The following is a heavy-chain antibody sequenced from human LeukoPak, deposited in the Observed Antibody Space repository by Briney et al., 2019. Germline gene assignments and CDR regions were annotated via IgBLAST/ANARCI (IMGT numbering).Heavy chain of an antibody. CDR2: ISGSGGST. V-gene: IGHV3-23*01. CDR1: GFTFSSYA. J-gene: IGHJ3*02. CDR3: AKVEYYDILTGYHPQAFDI. Sequence: GGSLRLSCAASGFTFSSYAMSWVRQAPGKGLEWVSAISGSGGSTYNADSVKGRFTISRDNSKNTLYLQMNSLRAEDTAVYYCAKVEYYDILTGYHPQAFDIWGQGTMVTVSS. D-gene: IGHD3-9*01.